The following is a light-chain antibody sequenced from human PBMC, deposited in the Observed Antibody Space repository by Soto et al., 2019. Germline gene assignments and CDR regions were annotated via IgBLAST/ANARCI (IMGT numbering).Light chain of an antibody. CDR3: QQRNKWPPIFT. CDR1: QSVTNY. CDR2: DAS. J-gene: IGKJ3*01. Sequence: EIVLTQSPATLSLSPGERATLSCRASQSVTNYLAWYQQKPGQAPRLLIYDASNRATGIPARFSGSGSRTDFTLTISSLEPEDFAVYYCQQRNKWPPIFTFGPGTKVDVK. V-gene: IGKV3-11*01.